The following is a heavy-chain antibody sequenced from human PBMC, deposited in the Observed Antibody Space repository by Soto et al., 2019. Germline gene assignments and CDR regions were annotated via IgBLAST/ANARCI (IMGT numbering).Heavy chain of an antibody. D-gene: IGHD2-21*02. Sequence: SETLSLTGIVPGESIRSSSYYWGWIRQPQGKGLEGIGSIYYSGRTYYNPSFKSRVTISIDTSKNQFSLKRSAVTDTDTAVYYCARQRTTVVTQAYFDHWGQGALVTVSS. CDR1: GESIRSSSYY. CDR3: ARQRTTVVTQAYFDH. V-gene: IGHV4-39*01. J-gene: IGHJ4*02. CDR2: IYYSGRT.